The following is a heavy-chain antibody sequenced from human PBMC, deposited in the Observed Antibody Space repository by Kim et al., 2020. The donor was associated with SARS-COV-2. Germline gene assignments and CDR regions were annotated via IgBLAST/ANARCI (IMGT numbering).Heavy chain of an antibody. Sequence: GGSLRLSCAASGFTFSSYAMSGVRQAPGKGLEWGSSISGSGGSTYYENSVKGRFTISRDNSKNTLYLQMNSLRAEDTAVYYGAKGTYCSSTIIYGTDVGGQGTTGTVSS. V-gene: IGHV3-23*01. J-gene: IGHJ6*02. CDR2: ISGSGGST. CDR1: GFTFSSYA. D-gene: IGHD2-2*01. CDR3: AKGTYCSSTIIYGTDV.